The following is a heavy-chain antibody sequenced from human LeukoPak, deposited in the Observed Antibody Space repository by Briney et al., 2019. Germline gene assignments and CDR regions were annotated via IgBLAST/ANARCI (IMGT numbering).Heavy chain of an antibody. CDR1: GGSISSYYW. CDR3: AHPRYCGGDCSGWYFDY. D-gene: IGHD2-21*02. V-gene: IGHV2-5*08. CDR2: IYWDDDK. Sequence: QESGPGLVKPSETLSLTCTVSGGSISSYYWSWIRQPPGKALEWLALIYWDDDKRYSPSLKSRLTITKDTSKNQVVLTMTNMDPVDTATYYCAHPRYCGGDCSGWYFDYWGQGTLVTVSS. J-gene: IGHJ4*02.